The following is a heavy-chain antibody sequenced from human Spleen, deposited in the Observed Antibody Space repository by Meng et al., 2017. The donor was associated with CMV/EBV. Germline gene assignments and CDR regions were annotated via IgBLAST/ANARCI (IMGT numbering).Heavy chain of an antibody. Sequence: ASVKVSCKASGGTFSNSGISWVRQAPGQGLEWMGGFDPEDGEIIYAQKFQGRVTMTEDTSTDTDYMELSRLRSEDTAVYYCATGFNWGFDYWGQGTLVTVSS. J-gene: IGHJ4*02. CDR2: FDPEDGEI. V-gene: IGHV1-24*01. CDR1: GGTFSNSG. CDR3: ATGFNWGFDY. D-gene: IGHD7-27*01.